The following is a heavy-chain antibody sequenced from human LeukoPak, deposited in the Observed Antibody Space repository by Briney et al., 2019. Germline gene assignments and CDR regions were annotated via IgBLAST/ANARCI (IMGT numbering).Heavy chain of an antibody. CDR1: GFIFSTYA. D-gene: IGHD6-19*01. V-gene: IGHV3-23*01. CDR3: AKDSKAVAWDAFDI. Sequence: GGSLRLSCAASGFIFSTYAMNWVRQAPGKGLDWVSAISGSGGSTYYADSVKGRFTISRDNSKNTLYLQMNSLRAEDTAVYYCAKDSKAVAWDAFDIWGQGTMVTVSS. CDR2: ISGSGGST. J-gene: IGHJ3*02.